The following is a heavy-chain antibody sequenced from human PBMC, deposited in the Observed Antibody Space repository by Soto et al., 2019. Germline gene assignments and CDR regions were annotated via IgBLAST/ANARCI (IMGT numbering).Heavy chain of an antibody. CDR1: GYSFTSYW. J-gene: IGHJ4*02. D-gene: IGHD6-13*01. V-gene: IGHV5-10-1*01. CDR3: ARPARALAAAGPYDY. CDR2: IDPSDSYT. Sequence: PGESLKISCKGSGYSFTSYWISWVRQMPGKGLEWMGRIDPSDSYTNYSPSFQGHVTISADKSISTAYLQWSSLKASDTAMYYCARPARALAAAGPYDYWGQGTLVTVSS.